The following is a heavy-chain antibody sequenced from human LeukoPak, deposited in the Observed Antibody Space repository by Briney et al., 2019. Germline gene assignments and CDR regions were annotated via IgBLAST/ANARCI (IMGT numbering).Heavy chain of an antibody. V-gene: IGHV3-23*01. CDR3: ARGSYNPFDY. CDR2: ISGSGDST. CDR1: GFTFSTYA. J-gene: IGHJ4*02. Sequence: GGSLRLSCAASGFTFSTYAMSWVRQAPGKGLEWVSGISGSGDSTNYADSVKGRFTISRDNSKNTQYLQMNSLRAEDPAVYYCARGSYNPFDYWGQGTLVTVSS. D-gene: IGHD3-16*01.